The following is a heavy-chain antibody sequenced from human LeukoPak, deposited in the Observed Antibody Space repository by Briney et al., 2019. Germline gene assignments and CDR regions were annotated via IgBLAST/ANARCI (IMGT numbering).Heavy chain of an antibody. Sequence: GASVKVSCKASGYTFTSYDINWVRQATGQGLEWMGWMNPNSGNTGYAQKFQGRVTITRDTSASIAYMELSSLRSEDTAVYYCARDPLAKRRGYCSSTSCKGDTNWFDPWGQGTLVTVSS. D-gene: IGHD2-2*01. J-gene: IGHJ5*02. CDR3: ARDPLAKRRGYCSSTSCKGDTNWFDP. CDR2: MNPNSGNT. CDR1: GYTFTSYD. V-gene: IGHV1-8*01.